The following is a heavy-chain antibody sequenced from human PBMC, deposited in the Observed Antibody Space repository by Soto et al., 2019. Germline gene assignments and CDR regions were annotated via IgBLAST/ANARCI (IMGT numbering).Heavy chain of an antibody. CDR3: ARDEVPAANWLDR. D-gene: IGHD2-2*01. CDR2: ISGYNGNT. J-gene: IGHJ5*02. Sequence: GASLKVSCKASGYIFINYGITWVRQAPGQGLEWMGWISGYNGNTKYADKLQGRVIMTTDTSTTTAYMELRSLRSDDTAVYYCARDEVPAANWLDRWGQGTLVTVSS. CDR1: GYIFINYG. V-gene: IGHV1-18*01.